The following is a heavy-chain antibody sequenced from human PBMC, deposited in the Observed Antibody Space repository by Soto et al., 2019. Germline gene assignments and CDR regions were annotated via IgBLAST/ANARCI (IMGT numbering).Heavy chain of an antibody. CDR1: GFSFSTYA. Sequence: EVQLLESGGGLLQPGGSLGLSCAASGFSFSTYAMSWVRQAPGKGLEWVSSITSSGSNTYYADSVKGRFTISRDNSKNRLYLQMNILGADDTALYYCAKAGGDCSGGTCYSGQADYWGQGTLVTISS. CDR2: ITSSGSNT. D-gene: IGHD2-15*01. V-gene: IGHV3-23*01. CDR3: AKAGGDCSGGTCYSGQADY. J-gene: IGHJ4*02.